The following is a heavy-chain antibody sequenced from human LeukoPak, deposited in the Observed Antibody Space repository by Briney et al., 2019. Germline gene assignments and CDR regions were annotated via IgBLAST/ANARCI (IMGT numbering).Heavy chain of an antibody. D-gene: IGHD3-10*01. Sequence: GGSLRLSCVASSFSFSDFWMSWVRQRPGKGLEWVATIKRFGSEKTYLDSVKGRFTISRDDSKSSLSLQMNNLGADDSGLYYCARSSSQGFDYFDYWGQGALVIVSS. CDR1: SFSFSDFW. J-gene: IGHJ4*02. V-gene: IGHV3-7*01. CDR2: IKRFGSEK. CDR3: ARSSSQGFDYFDY.